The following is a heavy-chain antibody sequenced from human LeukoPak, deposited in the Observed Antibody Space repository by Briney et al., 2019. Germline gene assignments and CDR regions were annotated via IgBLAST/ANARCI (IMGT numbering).Heavy chain of an antibody. CDR3: ARADILTGFRFDP. J-gene: IGHJ5*02. CDR1: GGPFSGFF. CDR2: INHSGTT. V-gene: IGHV4-34*01. D-gene: IGHD3-9*01. Sequence: SETLSLTCADYGGPFSGFFWSWIRQPPGKGLEWIGEINHSGTTNYNPSLKSRVAISIDTSKNQFSLKLSSVTAADTAVYYCARADILTGFRFDPWGQGTLVTVSS.